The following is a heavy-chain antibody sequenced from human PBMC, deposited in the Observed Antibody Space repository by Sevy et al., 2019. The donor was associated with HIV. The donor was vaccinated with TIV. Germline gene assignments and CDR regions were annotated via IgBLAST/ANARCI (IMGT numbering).Heavy chain of an antibody. D-gene: IGHD6-13*01. CDR3: ARTVQQLVYYYYYGMDV. CDR2: ISYDGSNK. CDR1: GFTFSSYA. V-gene: IGHV3-30-3*01. J-gene: IGHJ6*02. Sequence: GGSLRLSCAASGFTFSSYAMHWVRQAPGKGLEWVAVISYDGSNKYYADSVKGRFTISRDNSKNTLYLQMNSLIAEDTAVYYCARTVQQLVYYYYYGMDVWGQGTTVTVSS.